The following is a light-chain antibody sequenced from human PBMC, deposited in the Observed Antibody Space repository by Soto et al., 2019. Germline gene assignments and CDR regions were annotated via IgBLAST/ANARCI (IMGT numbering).Light chain of an antibody. CDR2: GAS. J-gene: IGKJ3*01. V-gene: IGKV1-9*01. Sequence: QLTQSPSSLSASVGDRVTITCRASQDISRYLAWYQQRAGKAPKLLIYGASTLQSGVPSRFRGSGSGTEFTLTISSLQPADFATYHCQQLQRTPFTFGPGTTVDV. CDR3: QQLQRTPFT. CDR1: QDISRY.